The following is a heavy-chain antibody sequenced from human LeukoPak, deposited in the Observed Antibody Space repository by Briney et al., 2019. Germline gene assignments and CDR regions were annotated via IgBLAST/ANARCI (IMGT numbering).Heavy chain of an antibody. CDR2: IIPIFGTA. CDR1: GGTFSSYA. D-gene: IGHD2-2*02. V-gene: IGHV1-69*13. Sequence: SVKVSCKASGGTFSSYAISWVRQAPGQGLEWMGGIIPIFGTANYAQKFQGRVTITADESTSTAYMELSSLRSEDTAVYYCATGRYCSSTSCYNPDNYYYYMDVWGKGTTVTVSS. J-gene: IGHJ6*03. CDR3: ATGRYCSSTSCYNPDNYYYYMDV.